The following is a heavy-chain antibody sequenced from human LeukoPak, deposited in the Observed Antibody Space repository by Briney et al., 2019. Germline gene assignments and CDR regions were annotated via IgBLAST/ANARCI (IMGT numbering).Heavy chain of an antibody. CDR3: ARGAAAGSNWFDP. D-gene: IGHD6-13*01. CDR1: GYTFTGYY. V-gene: IGHV1-2*02. Sequence: ASVEVSCKASGYTFTGYYMHWVRQAPGQGLEWMGWINPNSGGTNYAQKFQGRVTMTRDTSISTAYMELSRLRSDDTAVYYCARGAAAGSNWFDPWGQGTLVTVSS. J-gene: IGHJ5*02. CDR2: INPNSGGT.